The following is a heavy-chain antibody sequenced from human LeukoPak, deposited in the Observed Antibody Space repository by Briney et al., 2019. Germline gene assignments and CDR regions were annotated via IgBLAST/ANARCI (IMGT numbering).Heavy chain of an antibody. V-gene: IGHV3-7*01. D-gene: IGHD3-10*01. CDR1: GFTFTSYD. Sequence: PGGSLRLSCAASGFTFTSYDMSWVRQAPGKGLEWVANINQDGTEKYYVDSVKGRFTISRDYAKKSLFLQMNSLRVEDTAVYYCAKVAKYYYGPETYYFFEQWGQGTPVTAAS. CDR2: INQDGTEK. J-gene: IGHJ4*02. CDR3: AKVAKYYYGPETYYFFEQ.